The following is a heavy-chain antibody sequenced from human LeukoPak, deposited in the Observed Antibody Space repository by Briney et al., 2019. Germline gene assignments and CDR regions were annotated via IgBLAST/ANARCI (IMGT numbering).Heavy chain of an antibody. J-gene: IGHJ3*02. CDR3: ARGNLGYNWNDVGAFDI. Sequence: GESLKISCKGSGYSFTSYWISWVRQMPGKGLEWMGRIDPSDSYTNYSPSFQGQVTISADKSISTAYLQWSSLKASDTAMYYCARGNLGYNWNDVGAFDIWGQGTMVTVSS. V-gene: IGHV5-10-1*04. CDR2: IDPSDSYT. CDR1: GYSFTSYW. D-gene: IGHD1-1*01.